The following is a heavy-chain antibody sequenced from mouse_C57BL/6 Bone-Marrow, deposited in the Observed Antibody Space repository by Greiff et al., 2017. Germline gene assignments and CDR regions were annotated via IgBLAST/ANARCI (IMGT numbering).Heavy chain of an antibody. Sequence: VKLQQSGAELARPGASVKLSCKASGYTFTSYGISWVKQRTGQGLEWIGEIYPRSGNTYYNEKFKGKATLTADKSSSTAYMELRSLTSEDSAVYFCARDPHYYGSSRAYWGQGTLVTVSA. V-gene: IGHV1-81*01. CDR2: IYPRSGNT. CDR1: GYTFTSYG. J-gene: IGHJ3*01. D-gene: IGHD1-1*01. CDR3: ARDPHYYGSSRAY.